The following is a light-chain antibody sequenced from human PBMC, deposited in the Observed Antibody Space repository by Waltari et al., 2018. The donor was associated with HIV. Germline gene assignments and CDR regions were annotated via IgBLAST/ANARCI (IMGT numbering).Light chain of an antibody. J-gene: IGKJ1*01. CDR1: QKIGTY. V-gene: IGKV1-39*01. Sequence: DIQMTPSPRPLSASVGGTGTVTCRSSQKIGTYINWYQHTSGRHPRLLIFSASSLQRGISSRFRARGSGTDFTLTINKVQPEDFATYYCEQSYDFPRTFGQGTTVE. CDR3: EQSYDFPRT. CDR2: SAS.